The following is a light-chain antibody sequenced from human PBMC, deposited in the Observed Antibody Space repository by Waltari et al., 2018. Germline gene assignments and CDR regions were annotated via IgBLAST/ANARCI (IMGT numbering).Light chain of an antibody. CDR3: SSYTSSSTLV. J-gene: IGLJ1*01. CDR1: SSDVGCYNY. CDR2: EVS. Sequence: QSALTQPASVSGSPGQSITISCTGTSSDVGCYNYPPWYQQHPGKAPKLMLYEVSNRPSGVSNRFSGSKSGNTASLTISGLQAEDEADYYCSSYTSSSTLVFGTGTKVTVL. V-gene: IGLV2-14*01.